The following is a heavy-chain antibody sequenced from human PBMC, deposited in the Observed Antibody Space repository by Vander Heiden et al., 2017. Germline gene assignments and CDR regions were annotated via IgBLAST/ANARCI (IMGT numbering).Heavy chain of an antibody. CDR3: AREGRDGYNVVDY. J-gene: IGHJ4*01. D-gene: IGHD5-12*01. CDR2: ISYDGRNK. Sequence: QVQLVESGGGVVQPGRSLRLSCAASGFTFSSYAMHWGRQAPGKGLEWVAVISYDGRNKYDADSVKGRFTISRDNSKNTLYLQMNRLRAEDTAVYYCAREGRDGYNVVDYWGHVTLVTVSS. CDR1: GFTFSSYA. V-gene: IGHV3-30*04.